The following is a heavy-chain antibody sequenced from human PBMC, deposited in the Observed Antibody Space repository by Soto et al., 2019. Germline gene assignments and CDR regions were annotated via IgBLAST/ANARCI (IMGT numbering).Heavy chain of an antibody. CDR1: GFTFSSYG. D-gene: IGHD6-13*01. V-gene: IGHV3-48*02. CDR2: ISGDTKTT. CDR3: ARGGAGRPDY. Sequence: EVQLVNSGGGWVPPGGSLRLSCGASGFTFSSYGMNWVRQAPGKGLEWVSYISGDTKTTNYADSVKGRFTITRDNAKSSLYWQLNSLRDDDTAVYYCARGGAGRPDYWGQGTLVIVSS. J-gene: IGHJ4*02.